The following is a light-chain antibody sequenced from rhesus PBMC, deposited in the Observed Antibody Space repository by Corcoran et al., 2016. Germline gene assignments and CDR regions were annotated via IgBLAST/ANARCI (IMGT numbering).Light chain of an antibody. Sequence: DIQMTQSPSSLSASVGDRVTITCRASQGISSWLAWYQQKPGKAPKLLIYKASRLQSGVPSRFSGRGSGTDFTLPISSLQPEDFATYYCQQYNSAPPTFGGGTKVEVK. V-gene: IGKV1-21*01. J-gene: IGKJ4*01. CDR3: QQYNSAPPT. CDR2: KAS. CDR1: QGISSW.